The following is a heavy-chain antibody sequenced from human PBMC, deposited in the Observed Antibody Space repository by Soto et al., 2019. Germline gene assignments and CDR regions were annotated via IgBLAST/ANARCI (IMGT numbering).Heavy chain of an antibody. D-gene: IGHD3-10*01. CDR2: IYYSGTT. V-gene: IGHV4-39*01. CDR3: ARGPNYGSGSYFDY. J-gene: IGHJ4*02. Sequence: SETLSLTCTVSGGSIYTTSDYWGWIRQAPGKGLEWIGSIYYSGTTYHNPPLKSRVTISADTSKNQFSLKLSSVTAADTATYFCARGPNYGSGSYFDYWGQGTLVTVSS. CDR1: GGSIYTTSDY.